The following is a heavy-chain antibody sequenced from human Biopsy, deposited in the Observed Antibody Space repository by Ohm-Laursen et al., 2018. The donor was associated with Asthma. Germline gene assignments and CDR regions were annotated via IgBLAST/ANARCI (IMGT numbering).Heavy chain of an antibody. CDR2: ISYDGSNK. Sequence: SLRLSCAASGFTFTSYGMHWVRQAPGKGLEWVAVISYDGSNKYYADSVKGRFTISRDNSKNTLYLQMNSLRVEDTAVYYCARGDWYGSASNGYWGQGTLVTVSA. D-gene: IGHD6-6*01. CDR3: ARGDWYGSASNGY. V-gene: IGHV3-30*03. CDR1: GFTFTSYG. J-gene: IGHJ4*02.